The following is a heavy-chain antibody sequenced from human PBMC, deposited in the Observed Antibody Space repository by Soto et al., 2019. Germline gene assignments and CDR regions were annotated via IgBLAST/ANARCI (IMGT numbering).Heavy chain of an antibody. V-gene: IGHV3-64*04. CDR1: AFTFSSYT. CDR2: INTNGGST. D-gene: IGHD6-6*01. J-gene: IGHJ4*02. CDR3: AKEMYPRTVLDSSSRWGDY. Sequence: GGSLRLSCSLFAFTFSSYTMHWVRQAPGKGLQYVSSINTNGGSTYYADSVRGRFTVPRDHSGNTLFLQMKSLRLEDTAVYFCAKEMYPRTVLDSSSRWGDYWGQGTLVTVSS.